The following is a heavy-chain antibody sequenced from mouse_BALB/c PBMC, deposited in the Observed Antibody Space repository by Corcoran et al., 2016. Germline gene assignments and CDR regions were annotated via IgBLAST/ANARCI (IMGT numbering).Heavy chain of an antibody. CDR1: GYTFTEYT. Sequence: EVQLQQSGPELVTHGASVKISCKTSGYTFTEYTMHWVKQSHGKSLEWIGGINPNNGGTSYNQKFKGKATLTVDKSSSTAYMELRSLTSEDSAVYYCARWGDGNYGGGYYYARDYLGQGTSVTVSS. D-gene: IGHD2-1*01. J-gene: IGHJ4*01. V-gene: IGHV1-18*01. CDR2: INPNNGGT. CDR3: ARWGDGNYGGGYYYARDY.